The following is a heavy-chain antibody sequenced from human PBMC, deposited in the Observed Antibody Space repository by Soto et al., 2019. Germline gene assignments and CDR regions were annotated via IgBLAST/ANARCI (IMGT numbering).Heavy chain of an antibody. CDR1: GINFSRAW. V-gene: IGHV3-15*01. Sequence: PGGSLRLSCAASGINFSRAWMSWVRQAPGKGLEWVGRIKSKFDGETIDYAAPVKGRFTISRDDSKNIVYLQMNSLNTEDTALEDGATGLLRHYADWGNGTLVTVSS. CDR2: IKSKFDGETI. J-gene: IGHJ1*01. D-gene: IGHD1-26*01. CDR3: ATGLLRHYAD.